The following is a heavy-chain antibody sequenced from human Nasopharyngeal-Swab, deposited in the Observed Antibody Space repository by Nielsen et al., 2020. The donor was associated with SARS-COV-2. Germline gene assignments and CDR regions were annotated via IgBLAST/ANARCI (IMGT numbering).Heavy chain of an antibody. D-gene: IGHD1-26*01. V-gene: IGHV3-48*02. CDR1: EFTFNTYD. Sequence: GESLKISCAASEFTFNTYDMNWVRQAPGKGLEWLSYISSSSKTTYYADSVKGRFTISRDNAKNSLYLQMNTLRDEDTAVYYCARLRYYSSGYWGQGTLVTVSS. CDR2: ISSSSKTT. J-gene: IGHJ4*02. CDR3: ARLRYYSSGY.